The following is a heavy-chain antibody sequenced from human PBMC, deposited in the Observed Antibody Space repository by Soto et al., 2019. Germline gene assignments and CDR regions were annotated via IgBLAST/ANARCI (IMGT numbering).Heavy chain of an antibody. CDR3: ARRFRNGDVRGNFDY. CDR1: GGSFSGYY. Sequence: SETLSLTCAVYGGSFSGYYWSWIRQPPGKGLEWIGEINHSGSTNYNPSLKSRVTISVDTSKNQFSLKLSSVTAADTAVYYCARRFRNGDVRGNFDYWGQGTLVTVAS. J-gene: IGHJ4*02. CDR2: INHSGST. V-gene: IGHV4-34*01. D-gene: IGHD4-17*01.